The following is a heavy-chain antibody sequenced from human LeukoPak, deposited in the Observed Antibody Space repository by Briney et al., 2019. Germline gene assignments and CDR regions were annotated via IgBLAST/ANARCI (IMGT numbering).Heavy chain of an antibody. CDR1: GGPLRYYY. D-gene: IGHD4-11*01. CDR3: ARAYYSNPYYYYMDV. J-gene: IGHJ6*03. CDR2: ISYSGST. Sequence: KPSGTPFLPCPVSGGPLRYYYLGWIRQPPREGLPWIWYISYSGSTNYNPFLKSRVTISADTSKNQFSLKLSSVTAADTAVYYCARAYYSNPYYYYMDVWGKGATVTVSS. V-gene: IGHV4-59*01.